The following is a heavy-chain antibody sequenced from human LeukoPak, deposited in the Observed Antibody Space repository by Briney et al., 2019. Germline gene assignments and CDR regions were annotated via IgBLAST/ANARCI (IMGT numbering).Heavy chain of an antibody. V-gene: IGHV3-21*01. D-gene: IGHD6-6*01. CDR2: ISSSSSYI. Sequence: GRSLRLSCAASGFTFSSYSMNWVRQAPGKGLEWVSSISSSSSYIYYADSVKGRFTISRDNAKNSLYLQMNSLRAEDTAVYYCAAEDSSSAIDYWGQGTLVTVSS. J-gene: IGHJ4*02. CDR3: AAEDSSSAIDY. CDR1: GFTFSSYS.